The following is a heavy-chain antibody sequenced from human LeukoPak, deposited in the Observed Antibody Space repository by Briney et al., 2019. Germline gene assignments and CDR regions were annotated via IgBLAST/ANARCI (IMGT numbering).Heavy chain of an antibody. CDR1: GYTFIDYY. CDR3: ARSLPYSNPFDY. D-gene: IGHD4-11*01. Sequence: GASVKVSCKASGYTFIDYYMHWVRQAPGHGLEWMGWINPNSGGTNYAQKFQGRVTMTRDMSTSTVYMELSSLRSEDTAVYYCARSLPYSNPFDYWGQGTLVTVSS. V-gene: IGHV1-2*02. J-gene: IGHJ4*02. CDR2: INPNSGGT.